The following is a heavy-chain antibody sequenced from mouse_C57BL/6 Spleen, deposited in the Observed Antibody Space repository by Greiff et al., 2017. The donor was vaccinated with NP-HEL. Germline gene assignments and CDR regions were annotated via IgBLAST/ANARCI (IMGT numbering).Heavy chain of an antibody. Sequence: EVKLMESGAELVRPGASVKLSCTASGFNIKDDYMHWVKQRPEQGLEWIGWIDPENGDTEYASKFQGKATITADTSSNTAYLQLSSLTSEDTAVYYCTTFITTVVATPYAMDYWGQGTSVTVSS. J-gene: IGHJ4*01. CDR3: TTFITTVVATPYAMDY. D-gene: IGHD1-1*01. V-gene: IGHV14-4*01. CDR2: IDPENGDT. CDR1: GFNIKDDY.